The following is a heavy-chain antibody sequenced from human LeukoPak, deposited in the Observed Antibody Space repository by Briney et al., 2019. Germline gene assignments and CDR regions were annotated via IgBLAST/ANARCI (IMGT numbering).Heavy chain of an antibody. J-gene: IGHJ4*02. V-gene: IGHV3-30*04. CDR3: AKDLRRRWYSGYDCPVL. CDR1: GFTFSSYA. CDR2: ISYDGSNK. Sequence: GGSLRLSCAASGFTFSSYAMHWVRQAPGKGLEWVAVISYDGSNKYYADSVKGRFTISRDNSKNTLYLQMNSLRAEDTAVYYCAKDLRRRWYSGYDCPVLWGQGTLVTVSS. D-gene: IGHD5-12*01.